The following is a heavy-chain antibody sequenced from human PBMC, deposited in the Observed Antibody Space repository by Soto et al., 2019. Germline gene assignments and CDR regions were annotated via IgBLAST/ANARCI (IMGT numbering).Heavy chain of an antibody. CDR1: GGSISSYY. V-gene: IGHV4-59*01. CDR2: IYYSGST. Sequence: SETLSLTCTVSGGSISSYYWSWIRQPPGKGLEWIGYIYYSGSTNYNPSLKSRVTISVDTSKNQFSLKLSSVTAADTAVYYCARAPIVGATVFDPWGQGTLVTVSS. J-gene: IGHJ5*02. CDR3: ARAPIVGATVFDP. D-gene: IGHD1-26*01.